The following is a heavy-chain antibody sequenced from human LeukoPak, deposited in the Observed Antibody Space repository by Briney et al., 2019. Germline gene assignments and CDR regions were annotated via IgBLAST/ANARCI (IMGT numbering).Heavy chain of an antibody. V-gene: IGHV1-18*01. CDR3: ARADDLGGPDY. CDR2: ISAYNGNT. Sequence: GASVKVSCKASGYTFTSHGISWVRQAPGQGLEWMGWISAYNGNTNYAQKLQGRVTMTTDTSTSTAYMELRSLRSDDAAVYYCARADDLGGPDYWGQGTLVTVSS. D-gene: IGHD3-3*01. CDR1: GYTFTSHG. J-gene: IGHJ4*02.